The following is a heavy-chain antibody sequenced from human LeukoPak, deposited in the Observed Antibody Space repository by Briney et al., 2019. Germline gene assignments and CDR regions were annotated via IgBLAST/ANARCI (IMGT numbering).Heavy chain of an antibody. Sequence: PSETLSLTCGVSGGSITSTNYWTWIRQPPGKGLEWIGSISYSGSTYYNPSLKSRVTISVGTSKNQFSLKLSSVTAADTAVYYCAGHTTYYDSSAYYYRPLGTFDYWGQGTLVTVSS. CDR3: AGHTTYYDSSAYYYRPLGTFDY. CDR2: ISYSGST. J-gene: IGHJ4*02. CDR1: GGSITSTNY. V-gene: IGHV4-39*01. D-gene: IGHD3-22*01.